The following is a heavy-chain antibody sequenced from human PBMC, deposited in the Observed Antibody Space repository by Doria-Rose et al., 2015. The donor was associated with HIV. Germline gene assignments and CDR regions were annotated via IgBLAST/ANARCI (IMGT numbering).Heavy chain of an antibody. CDR1: GGSISYYY. D-gene: IGHD1-26*01. CDR3: ARVLSGTYDY. J-gene: IGHJ4*02. CDR2: IFYTGST. V-gene: IGHV4-59*01. Sequence: QVQLVQSGPGLVKPSETLSLTCSVSGGSISYYYWSWIRQPPGKGLEYIGDIFYTGSTNYSPSLKSRVSISIDTSKNKFSLRLSSVTAADTAVYYCARVLSGTYDYWGQGTLVTVSS.